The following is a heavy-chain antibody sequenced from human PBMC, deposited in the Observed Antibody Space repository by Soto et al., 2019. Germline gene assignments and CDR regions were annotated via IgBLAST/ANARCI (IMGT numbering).Heavy chain of an antibody. CDR1: GGSISSGGYY. Sequence: TSETLSLTCTVSGGSISSGGYYWSWIRQHPGKGLEWIGYIYYSGTTYYNPSLNSRVTLSIDMTNNHVSLILNSVTAADTAVYYCARVGPWVPYYYDSSPYTFENWFDPWGQGTLVTVSS. CDR3: ARVGPWVPYYYDSSPYTFENWFDP. J-gene: IGHJ5*02. V-gene: IGHV4-30-4*01. CDR2: IYYSGTT. D-gene: IGHD3-22*01.